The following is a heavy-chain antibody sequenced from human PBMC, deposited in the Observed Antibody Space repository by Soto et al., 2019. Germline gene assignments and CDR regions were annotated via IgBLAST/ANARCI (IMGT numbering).Heavy chain of an antibody. CDR3: ARHRFDDGVLMVYASDY. V-gene: IGHV4-39*01. J-gene: IGHJ4*02. CDR1: GGSISSSSDY. Sequence: QLQLQESGPRLVKPSETLSLTCIVSGGSISSSSDYWGWIRQPPGKGLEWIGSSLHGGTFYDSSLKSRVTIFVDMSKNQISLELTSVTAADTAVYYCARHRFDDGVLMVYASDYWGQGIPVTVSS. D-gene: IGHD2-8*01. CDR2: SLHGGT.